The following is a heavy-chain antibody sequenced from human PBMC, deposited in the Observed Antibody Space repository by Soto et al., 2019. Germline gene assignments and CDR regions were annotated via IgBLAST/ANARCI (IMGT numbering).Heavy chain of an antibody. CDR1: GGSISSGGYY. D-gene: IGHD6-13*01. Sequence: SETLSLTCTVSGGSISSGGYYWSWIRQHPGKGLEWIGYIYYSGSTYYNPSLKSRVTISVDTSKNQFSLKLSSVTAADTAVYYCARDLAAAGTLGSYNWFDPWGQGTLVTVSS. V-gene: IGHV4-31*03. CDR3: ARDLAAAGTLGSYNWFDP. CDR2: IYYSGST. J-gene: IGHJ5*02.